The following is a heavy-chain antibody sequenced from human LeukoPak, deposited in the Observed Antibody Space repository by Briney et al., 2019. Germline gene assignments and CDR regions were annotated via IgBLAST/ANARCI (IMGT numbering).Heavy chain of an antibody. V-gene: IGHV1-69*04. Sequence: SVKVSCKASGGTFSSYAISWVRQAPGQGLEWMGRIIPILGIANYAQKFQGRVTITADKSTSTAYMELGSLRSEDTAVYYCASGDNSWSSTKYYFDYWGQGTLVTVSS. CDR3: ASGDNSWSSTKYYFDY. CDR1: GGTFSSYA. CDR2: IIPILGIA. D-gene: IGHD2-8*02. J-gene: IGHJ4*02.